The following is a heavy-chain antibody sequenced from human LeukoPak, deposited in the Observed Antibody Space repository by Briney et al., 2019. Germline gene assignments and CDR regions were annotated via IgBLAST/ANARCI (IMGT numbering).Heavy chain of an antibody. V-gene: IGHV4-30-4*01. D-gene: IGHD3-10*01. CDR3: VRDRMVRGVTDWYFDL. CDR2: IYYSGST. Sequence: PSQTLSLTCTVSGGSISSGDYYWSWIRQPPGKGLEWIGYIYYSGSTYYNPSLKSRVTISVDTSKNQFSLKLSSVTAADTAVYYCVRDRMVRGVTDWYFDLWGRGTLVTVSS. J-gene: IGHJ2*01. CDR1: GGSISSGDYY.